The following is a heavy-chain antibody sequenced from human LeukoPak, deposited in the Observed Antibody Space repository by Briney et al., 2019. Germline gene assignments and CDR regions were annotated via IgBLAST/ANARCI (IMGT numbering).Heavy chain of an antibody. D-gene: IGHD2-21*02. V-gene: IGHV1-2*02. Sequence: ASVKVSCKASGHTFTVYYIHWVRQAPGQGLEWMGWITLNSGDTKYAQKFQGRVTMTSDTSITTAYMELSRLKFDDTAMYYCARGGLRKHIVVVTANPIDYWGQGTLVTVSS. J-gene: IGHJ4*02. CDR2: ITLNSGDT. CDR1: GHTFTVYY. CDR3: ARGGLRKHIVVVTANPIDY.